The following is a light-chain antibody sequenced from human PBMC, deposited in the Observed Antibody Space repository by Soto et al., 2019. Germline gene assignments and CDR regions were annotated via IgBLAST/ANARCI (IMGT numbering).Light chain of an antibody. CDR2: DVS. J-gene: IGLJ1*01. CDR1: SSDVGGYNY. Sequence: QSVLTQPPSVSGSPGQSVTISCTGTSSDVGGYNYVSWYQQHPGKAPKFMIYDVSKRPSRVPDRFSGSKSGNTASLTISGLQAEDEADYYSCSNAGSLEVFGTGTNVNVL. CDR3: CSNAGSLEV. V-gene: IGLV2-11*01.